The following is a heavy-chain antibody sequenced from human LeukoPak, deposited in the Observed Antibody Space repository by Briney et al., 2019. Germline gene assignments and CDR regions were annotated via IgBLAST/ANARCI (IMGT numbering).Heavy chain of an antibody. J-gene: IGHJ4*02. V-gene: IGHV3-30*18. D-gene: IGHD3-10*01. CDR3: AKILIRGVDY. CDR1: GFTFSSYA. CDR2: ISYDGSNK. Sequence: GGSLRLSCAASGFTFSSYAMHWVRQAPGKGLEWVALISYDGSNKYYADSVKGRFTVSRDNSNNTLYLHMNSLRAEDTALYYCAKILIRGVDYWGQETLVTVSS.